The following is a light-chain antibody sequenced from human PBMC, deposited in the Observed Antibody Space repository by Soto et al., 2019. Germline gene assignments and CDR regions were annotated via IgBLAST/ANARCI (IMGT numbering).Light chain of an antibody. V-gene: IGKV3-11*01. J-gene: IGKJ5*01. Sequence: DIVLTQSPATLSLSPGERATLSCRASQSVRRYLAWYQQKPGQAPRLLIYDASDRATGIPARFSGSGSGTDFTLTISRLEPEDFAVDYCQQRISWPLTFGQGTRLEIK. CDR3: QQRISWPLT. CDR2: DAS. CDR1: QSVRRY.